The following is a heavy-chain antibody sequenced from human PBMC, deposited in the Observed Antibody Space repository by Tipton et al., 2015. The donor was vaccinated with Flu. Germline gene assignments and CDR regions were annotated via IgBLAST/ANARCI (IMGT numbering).Heavy chain of an antibody. CDR1: GGSITSGSYY. CDR2: LYYTGST. J-gene: IGHJ4*02. Sequence: TLSLTCTVSGGSITSGSYYWTWIRQPPGKGLEWIGNLYYTGSTYYSPSLKSRVTISSVDTFKNQFSLTLTSVTAADTAVCFCARDSAVVPTALVYCVQGTLVTVSS. CDR3: ARDSAVVPTALVY. D-gene: IGHD2-2*01. V-gene: IGHV4-31*03.